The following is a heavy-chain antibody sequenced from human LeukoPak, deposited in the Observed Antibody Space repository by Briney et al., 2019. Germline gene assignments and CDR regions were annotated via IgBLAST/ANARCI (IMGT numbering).Heavy chain of an antibody. V-gene: IGHV4-39*01. J-gene: IGHJ4*02. D-gene: IGHD3-22*01. CDR3: ARLPSAYYHESY. Sequence: SETLSLTCTVSGGSISSSSYYWGWIRQSPGKGLEWIGSIYYSGSTYYNPSLKSRVTISVDTSKNQFSLKLSSVTAADTAVYYCARLPSAYYHESYWGQGTLVTVSS. CDR1: GGSISSSSYY. CDR2: IYYSGST.